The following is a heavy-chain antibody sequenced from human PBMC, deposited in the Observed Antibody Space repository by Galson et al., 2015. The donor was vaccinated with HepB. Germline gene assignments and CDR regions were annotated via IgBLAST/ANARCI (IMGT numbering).Heavy chain of an antibody. J-gene: IGHJ6*02. CDR2: ISSSSSYI. Sequence: SLRLSCAASGFTFSSYSMNWVRQAPGKGLEWVSSISSSSSYIYYADSVKGRFTISRDNAKNSLYLQMNSLRAEDTAVYYCARDSQAVVPAEGSYYYYGMDVWGQGTTVTASS. V-gene: IGHV3-21*01. CDR1: GFTFSSYS. CDR3: ARDSQAVVPAEGSYYYYGMDV. D-gene: IGHD2-2*01.